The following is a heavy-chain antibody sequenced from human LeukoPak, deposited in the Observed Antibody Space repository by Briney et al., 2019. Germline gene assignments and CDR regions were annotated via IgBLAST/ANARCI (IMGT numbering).Heavy chain of an antibody. Sequence: PGASVKVSCKASGYTFTGYYMHWVRQAPGQGLEWMGWINPNSGGTNYAQKFQGWVTMTRDTSISTAYMELSRLRSDDTAVYYCARAAWRTSITIPTLFDYWGQGTLVTVSS. J-gene: IGHJ4*02. V-gene: IGHV1-2*04. CDR3: ARAAWRTSITIPTLFDY. CDR2: INPNSGGT. D-gene: IGHD3-10*01. CDR1: GYTFTGYY.